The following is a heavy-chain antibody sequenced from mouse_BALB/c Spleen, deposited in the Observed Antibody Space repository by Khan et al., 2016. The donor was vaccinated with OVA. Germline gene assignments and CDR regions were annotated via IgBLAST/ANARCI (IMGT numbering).Heavy chain of an antibody. CDR2: VSTGGGYT. CDR3: TRPAYYYDSDGFAY. D-gene: IGHD1-1*01. J-gene: IGHJ3*01. V-gene: IGHV5-6*01. CDR1: GFTFSTYG. Sequence: EVQVVESGGDLVKPGGSLKLSCAASGFTFSTYGMSWVRQTPDKRLEWVATVSTGGGYTYYPDSVKGRFTISRDNAKNTLYLQMSGLKSEDTAMFYCTRPAYYYDSDGFAYWGQGTLVTVSA.